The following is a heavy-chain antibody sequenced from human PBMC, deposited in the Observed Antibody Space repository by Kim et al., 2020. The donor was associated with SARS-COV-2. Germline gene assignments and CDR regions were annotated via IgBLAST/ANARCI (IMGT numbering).Heavy chain of an antibody. Sequence: GESLKISCKGSGYSFTSYWISWVRQMPGKGLEWMGRIDPSDSYTNYSPSFQGHVTISADKSIRTAYLQWSSLKASDTAMYYCARLYGSGSYIQNWFDPWGQGTLVTVSS. J-gene: IGHJ5*02. CDR3: ARLYGSGSYIQNWFDP. D-gene: IGHD3-10*01. CDR2: IDPSDSYT. CDR1: GYSFTSYW. V-gene: IGHV5-10-1*01.